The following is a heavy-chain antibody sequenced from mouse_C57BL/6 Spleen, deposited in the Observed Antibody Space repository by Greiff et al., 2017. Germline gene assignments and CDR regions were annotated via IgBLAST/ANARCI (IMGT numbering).Heavy chain of an antibody. CDR1: GFTIKNTY. Sequence: VQLQQSVAELVRPGASVKLSCTASGFTIKNTYMHWVQQRPEQGLEWIGRIDPANGNTKYAPTFQGPATITAATSSNTPYLQRSSLTSEDTAIYYCARRGSSYYCARGYWGEGTSVTGAS. D-gene: IGHD1-1*01. CDR3: ARRGSSYYCARGY. V-gene: IGHV14-3*01. J-gene: IGHJ4*01. CDR2: IDPANGNT.